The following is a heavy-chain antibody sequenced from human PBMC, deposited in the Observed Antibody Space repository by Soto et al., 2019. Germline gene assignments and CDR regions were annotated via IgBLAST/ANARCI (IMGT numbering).Heavy chain of an antibody. J-gene: IGHJ5*02. Sequence: QVQLVESGGGVVQPGRSLRLSCAASGFTFSSYGMHWVRQAPGKGLEWVAVIWYDGSNKYYADSVKGRFTISRDNSKNTLYLQMNSLRAEDTAVYYCARERLIVPAAILDPWGQGTLVTVSS. CDR3: ARERLIVPAAILDP. D-gene: IGHD2-2*01. CDR2: IWYDGSNK. V-gene: IGHV3-33*01. CDR1: GFTFSSYG.